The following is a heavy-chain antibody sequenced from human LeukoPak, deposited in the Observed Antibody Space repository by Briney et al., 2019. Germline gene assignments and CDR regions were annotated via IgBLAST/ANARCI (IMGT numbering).Heavy chain of an antibody. CDR1: GFTFSSYA. Sequence: GGSLRLSCAASGFTFSSYAMSWVRQAPGKGLEWVSAISGSGDSTYYADSVKGRFTISRDNSKNTLYLQMNSLRAEDTAVYYCATGAGGSYSTFDYWGQGTLVTVSS. J-gene: IGHJ4*02. V-gene: IGHV3-23*01. CDR3: ATGAGGSYSTFDY. CDR2: ISGSGDST. D-gene: IGHD1-26*01.